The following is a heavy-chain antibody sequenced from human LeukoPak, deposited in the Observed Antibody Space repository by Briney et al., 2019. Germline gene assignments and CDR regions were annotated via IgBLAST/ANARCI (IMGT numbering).Heavy chain of an antibody. Sequence: GESLKISCKGSGYSFTSYWIGWVRQMPGKGLEWMGIIYPGDSDTRYSPSFQGQVTISADKSISTAYLQWSSLKASDTAMYYCARLGELDYGSGSFDIWGQGTMVTVSS. J-gene: IGHJ3*02. D-gene: IGHD3-10*01. CDR1: GYSFTSYW. CDR2: IYPGDSDT. CDR3: ARLGELDYGSGSFDI. V-gene: IGHV5-51*01.